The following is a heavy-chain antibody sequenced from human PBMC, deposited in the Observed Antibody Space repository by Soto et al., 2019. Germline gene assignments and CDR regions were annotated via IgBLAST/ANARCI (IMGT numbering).Heavy chain of an antibody. J-gene: IGHJ5*02. CDR3: ARDRESVGVVGNRFDA. Sequence: ASVKVSCKASGYTFTSYGISWVRQAPGQGLEWMGWITAYNGNTDYAQKLQGRVTMTTDTSTSTAYMELRRLRSDDTAVYYCARDRESVGVVGNRFDAWGQATVGTVSS. CDR2: ITAYNGNT. CDR1: GYTFTSYG. V-gene: IGHV1-18*01. D-gene: IGHD2-15*01.